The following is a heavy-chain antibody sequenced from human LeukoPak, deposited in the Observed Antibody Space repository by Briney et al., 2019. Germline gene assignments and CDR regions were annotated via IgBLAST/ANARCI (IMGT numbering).Heavy chain of an antibody. CDR2: INHSGST. CDR3: ARGGVWYQLLGYFDY. J-gene: IGHJ4*02. CDR1: GGSVSSGSYY. Sequence: SETLSLTCTVSGGSVSSGSYYWSWIRQPPGKGLEWIGEINHSGSTNYNPSLKSRVTISVDTSKNQFSLKLSSVTAADTAVYYCARGGVWYQLLGYFDYWGQGTLVTVSS. V-gene: IGHV4-61*01. D-gene: IGHD2-2*01.